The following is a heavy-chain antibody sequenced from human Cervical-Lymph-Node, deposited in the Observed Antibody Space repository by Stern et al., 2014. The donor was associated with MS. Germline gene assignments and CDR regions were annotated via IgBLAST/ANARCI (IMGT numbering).Heavy chain of an antibody. CDR3: ARAYSSGWYPNWFDP. D-gene: IGHD6-19*01. V-gene: IGHV4-59*01. CDR1: GGSISSYY. Sequence: QVQLQESGPGLVKPSETLSLTCTVSGGSISSYYWSWIRQPPGKGLEWIGYIYYSGSTNYNPSLKSRVTISVDTSKNQFSLKLSSVTAADTAVYYCARAYSSGWYPNWFDPWGQGTLVTVSS. CDR2: IYYSGST. J-gene: IGHJ5*02.